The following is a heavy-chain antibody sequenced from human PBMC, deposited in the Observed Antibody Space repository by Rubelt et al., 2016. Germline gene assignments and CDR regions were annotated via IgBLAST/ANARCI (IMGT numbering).Heavy chain of an antibody. D-gene: IGHD1-26*01. CDR1: GYTFSTYD. Sequence: QVQLVQSGAEVKKPGASVKVSCKASGYTFSTYDMHWVRQAPGQGLEWMGWINAGTGHTKYSQKFQGRVTITRDTSASTAYMERSSLTSEDTAVYYCARDHSGSYSFDFWGQGTLVTVSS. V-gene: IGHV1-3*01. CDR3: ARDHSGSYSFDF. CDR2: INAGTGHT. J-gene: IGHJ4*02.